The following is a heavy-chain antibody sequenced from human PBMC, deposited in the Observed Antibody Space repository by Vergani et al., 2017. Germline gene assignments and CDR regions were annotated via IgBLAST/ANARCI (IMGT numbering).Heavy chain of an antibody. CDR3: VKALRHYSSTSYSNGAFDI. D-gene: IGHD2-2*01. J-gene: IGHJ3*02. Sequence: EVQVLESGGGLVQPGGSLRLSCAASGFTFNSYGMSWVRQAPGKGLEWVSAIRGSGVSTYYADSVKGRFTISRDNSENTLYLQMNSLRAEDTAVYYCVKALRHYSSTSYSNGAFDIWGQGTMVTVSS. CDR2: IRGSGVST. V-gene: IGHV3-23*01. CDR1: GFTFNSYG.